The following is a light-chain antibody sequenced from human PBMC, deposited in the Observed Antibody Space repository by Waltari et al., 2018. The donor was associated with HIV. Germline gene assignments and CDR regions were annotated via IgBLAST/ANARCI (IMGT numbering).Light chain of an antibody. CDR1: SSDVGGYKY. CDR2: EVT. CDR3: TSYAGSFKGVV. Sequence: QSALTQPPSASGSPGQSVTISCTGSSSDVGGYKYVSWYQQHPGKAPKLIISEVTKRTAGVPDRFSGSKSGNTASLTVSGLQAEDEADYFCTSYAGSFKGVVFGGGTKLTVL. V-gene: IGLV2-8*01. J-gene: IGLJ2*01.